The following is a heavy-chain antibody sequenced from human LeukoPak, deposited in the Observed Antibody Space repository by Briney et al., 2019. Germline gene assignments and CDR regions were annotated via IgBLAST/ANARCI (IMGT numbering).Heavy chain of an antibody. CDR3: AKGDISGYGDFDY. CDR2: ISSGSNAR. Sequence: PGGSLRLSCAASGFTFGSHSMNWVRQTPGKGLEWVSYISSGSNARYYADSVKGRFTNSRDNSKNTLYLQMNSLRAEDTAVYYCAKGDISGYGDFDYWGQGTLVTVSS. CDR1: GFTFGSHS. V-gene: IGHV3-48*01. D-gene: IGHD3-22*01. J-gene: IGHJ4*02.